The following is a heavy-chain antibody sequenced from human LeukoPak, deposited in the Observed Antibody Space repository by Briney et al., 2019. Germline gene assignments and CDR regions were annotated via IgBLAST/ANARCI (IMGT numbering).Heavy chain of an antibody. Sequence: GRSLRLSCAASGFTFSSYAMHWVRQAPGKGLEWVAVISYDGSNKYYADSVKGRFTISRDNSKNTLYLQMNSLRAEDTAVYYCASSNRRDSSEWDYWGQGTLVTVSS. J-gene: IGHJ4*02. V-gene: IGHV3-30-3*01. CDR2: ISYDGSNK. D-gene: IGHD3-22*01. CDR1: GFTFSSYA. CDR3: ASSNRRDSSEWDY.